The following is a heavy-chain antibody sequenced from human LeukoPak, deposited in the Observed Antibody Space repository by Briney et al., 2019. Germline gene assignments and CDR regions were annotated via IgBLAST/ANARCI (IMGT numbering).Heavy chain of an antibody. CDR2: ISSSGSTI. V-gene: IGHV3-11*04. CDR3: ARVEYSGSYPHDY. CDR1: GFTFSDYY. D-gene: IGHD1-26*01. Sequence: GGSLRLSCAASGFTFSDYYMSWIRQAPGKGLEWVSYISSSGSTIYYADSVKGRFTISRDNAKNSLYLQMNSLRAEDTAVYYCARVEYSGSYPHDYWGQGTLVTVSS. J-gene: IGHJ4*02.